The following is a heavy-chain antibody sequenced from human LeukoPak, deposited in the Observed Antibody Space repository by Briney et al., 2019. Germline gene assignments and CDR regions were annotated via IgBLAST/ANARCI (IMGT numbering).Heavy chain of an antibody. CDR3: ARDEFTY. CDR1: GFTFSSHR. J-gene: IGHJ4*02. CDR2: IKEDGSEK. V-gene: IGHV3-7*01. Sequence: GGSLRLSCAASGFTFSSHRMSWVRQTPGKGLEWVAHIKEDGSEKYYVDSVKGRFTISRDNAKNSLYLQVNSLRSEDTAVYYCARDEFTYWGQGILVTVSS.